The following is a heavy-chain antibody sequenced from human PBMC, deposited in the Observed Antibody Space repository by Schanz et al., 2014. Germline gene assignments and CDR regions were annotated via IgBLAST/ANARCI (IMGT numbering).Heavy chain of an antibody. J-gene: IGHJ3*02. CDR3: AKGRFGELSAFDI. D-gene: IGHD3-10*01. Sequence: EVQLVASGGGLVQPGGSLRLSCSASTFTFDHYAMTWVRQAPGKGLEWVSTIGTSGGTNYAESVKGRFTISRDNSKNTLYLQMNSLRAEDTAVYYCAKGRFGELSAFDIWGQGTMVTVSS. CDR2: IGTSGGT. V-gene: IGHV3-23*04. CDR1: TFTFDHYA.